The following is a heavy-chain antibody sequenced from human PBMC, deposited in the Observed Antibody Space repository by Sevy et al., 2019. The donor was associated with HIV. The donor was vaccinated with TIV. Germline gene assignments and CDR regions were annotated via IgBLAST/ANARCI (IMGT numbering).Heavy chain of an antibody. Sequence: SETLSLTCTVSGGSINSTIYYWGWIRQPPGKGLEWIGSIYYTGSTYYYNPSLKSRVSISVDTSKNQFSLKLNSVTAASPACYYWGEGGGDYWGQGTLVTVSS. CDR1: GGSINSTIYY. J-gene: IGHJ4*02. D-gene: IGHD3-16*01. CDR2: IYYTGSTY. V-gene: IGHV4-39*01. CDR3: GEGGGDY.